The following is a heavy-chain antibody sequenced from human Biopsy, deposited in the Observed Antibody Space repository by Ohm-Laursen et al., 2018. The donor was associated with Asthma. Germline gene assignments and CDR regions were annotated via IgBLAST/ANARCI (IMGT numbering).Heavy chain of an antibody. CDR3: ARAVDYSHYYGIDV. Sequence: EASVKVSCKTSGYTFNSAGITWVRQAPGQGLEWMGWISVYNGNTKVAQKLQDRVTMITDTSTSTAYIELRSPRSDDTAVYFCARAVDYSHYYGIDVWGQGTTVTVS. J-gene: IGHJ6*02. D-gene: IGHD3-10*01. CDR1: GYTFNSAG. V-gene: IGHV1-18*01. CDR2: ISVYNGNT.